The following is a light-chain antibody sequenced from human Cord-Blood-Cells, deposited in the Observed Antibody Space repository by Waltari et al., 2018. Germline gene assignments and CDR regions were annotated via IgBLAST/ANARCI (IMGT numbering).Light chain of an antibody. J-gene: IGLJ3*02. CDR1: SSNIGAGYD. Sequence: QSVLTQPPSVSGAPGQRVTIPCTGSSSNIGAGYDVHWYQQLPGTAPKPRIYGNSNRPSGVPDRFSGSKSGTSASLAITGLQAEDEADYYCQSYDSSLSGSVFGGGTKLTVL. CDR2: GNS. V-gene: IGLV1-40*01. CDR3: QSYDSSLSGSV.